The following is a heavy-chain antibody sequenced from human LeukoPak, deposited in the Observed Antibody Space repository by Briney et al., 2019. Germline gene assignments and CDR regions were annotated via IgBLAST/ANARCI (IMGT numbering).Heavy chain of an antibody. V-gene: IGHV4-4*07. Sequence: SETLSLTCSVSGGSMSSYYWSWIRQPAGKGLEWIGRFYTSGSTNYNPSLKSRVTISGDTSKNQFSLRLSSVTAADTAVYYCARASYSYDINGWVPFDYWGQGTLVTVSS. CDR2: FYTSGST. J-gene: IGHJ4*02. D-gene: IGHD3-22*01. CDR3: ARASYSYDINGWVPFDY. CDR1: GGSMSSYY.